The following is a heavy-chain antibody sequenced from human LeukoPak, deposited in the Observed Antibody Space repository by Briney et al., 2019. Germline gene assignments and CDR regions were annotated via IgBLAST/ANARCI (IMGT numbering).Heavy chain of an antibody. V-gene: IGHV3-23*01. D-gene: IGHD3-22*01. CDR2: ISGSGGTT. CDR1: GFIFSSYA. J-gene: IGHJ4*02. Sequence: GGSLRLSCAASGFIFSSYAMSWVRQAPGKGLEWVSGISGSGGTTKYGDSVKGRFTISRDNSKNTLYLQMNSLRAEDTAVYYCAKGGAYYYDSSGYPTYYFEYWGQGTLVTVSS. CDR3: AKGGAYYYDSSGYPTYYFEY.